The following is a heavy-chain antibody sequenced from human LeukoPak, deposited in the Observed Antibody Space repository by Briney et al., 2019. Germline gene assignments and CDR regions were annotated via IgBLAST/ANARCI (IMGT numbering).Heavy chain of an antibody. D-gene: IGHD5-24*01. CDR1: GGSISSYY. CDR2: IYYSGNT. V-gene: IGHV4-59*01. Sequence: KPSETLSLTCTVSGGSISSYYWNWIRQPPGKGLEWIGYIYYSGNTNYNPSLKSRVTISVDTSKNQFSLKLNSVTAADTAVYYCARRDGYNSYHFDYWGQGTLVTVSS. J-gene: IGHJ4*02. CDR3: ARRDGYNSYHFDY.